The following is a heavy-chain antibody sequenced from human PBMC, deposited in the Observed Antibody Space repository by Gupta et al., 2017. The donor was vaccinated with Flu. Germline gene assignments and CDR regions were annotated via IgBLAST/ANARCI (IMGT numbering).Heavy chain of an antibody. J-gene: IGHJ4*02. CDR2: MSHDGSTK. Sequence: QAPGKGLEWVAVMSHDGSTKYYADSVKGRFTISRDNSKSTLYLQMNSLRAEDTAVYYCAKIDYVWGSYRGIDCWGQGTLVTVSS. D-gene: IGHD3-16*02. V-gene: IGHV3-30*18. CDR3: AKIDYVWGSYRGIDC.